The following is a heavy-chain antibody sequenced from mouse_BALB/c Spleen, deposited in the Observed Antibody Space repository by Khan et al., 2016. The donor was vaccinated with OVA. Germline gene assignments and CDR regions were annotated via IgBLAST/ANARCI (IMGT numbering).Heavy chain of an antibody. J-gene: IGHJ1*01. V-gene: IGHV3-2*02. CDR3: ARRAYYGNWYFDV. D-gene: IGHD2-1*01. CDR2: ISYSGST. CDR1: GYSITSDYA. Sequence: EVQLQESGPGLVKPSQSLSLTCTVTGYSITSDYAWNWIRQFPGNKLEWMGYISYSGSTSYNPSLKSRISITRDTSKNQFFLQLSSVTTEDTATYDCARRAYYGNWYFDVWGAGTTVTVSS.